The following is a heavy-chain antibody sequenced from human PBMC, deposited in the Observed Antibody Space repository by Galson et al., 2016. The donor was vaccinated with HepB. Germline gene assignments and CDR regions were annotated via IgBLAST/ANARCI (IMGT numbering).Heavy chain of an antibody. Sequence: SLRLSCAASGFMFSTYDVHWVRQVPGKGLEWVAMIYYDGTIKYFSDSVKGRFGISRNNSKNNLYLQMNSLRDDDTAIYFCARGGSGGHRFDWFFDFWGRGTLLTVSS. CDR1: GFMFSTYD. CDR3: ARGGSGGHRFDWFFDF. D-gene: IGHD3-10*01. CDR2: IYYDGTIK. J-gene: IGHJ2*01. V-gene: IGHV3-33*01.